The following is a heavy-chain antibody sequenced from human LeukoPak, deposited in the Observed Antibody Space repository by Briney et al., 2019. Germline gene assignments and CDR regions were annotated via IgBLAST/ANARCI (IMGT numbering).Heavy chain of an antibody. CDR1: GFTFSSYA. V-gene: IGHV3-30-3*01. CDR3: ASEADNYGDYAYDY. Sequence: PGRSLRLSCAASGFTFSSYAMHWVRQAPGKGLEWVAVISYDGSNKYYADSVKGRFTISRDNSKNTLYLQMNSLRAEDTAVYYCASEADNYGDYAYDYWGQGTLVTVSS. CDR2: ISYDGSNK. D-gene: IGHD4-17*01. J-gene: IGHJ4*02.